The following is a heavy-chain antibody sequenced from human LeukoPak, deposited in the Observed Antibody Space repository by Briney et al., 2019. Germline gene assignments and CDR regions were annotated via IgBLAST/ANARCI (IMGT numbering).Heavy chain of an antibody. D-gene: IGHD6-19*01. J-gene: IGHJ6*03. CDR3: ARHAVYSSGWYVENYYMDV. V-gene: IGHV4-38-2*01. Sequence: PSETLSLTCAVSGYSISSGYYWGWIRQPPGKGLEWIGSIYHSGSTYYSPSLKSRVTISVDTSKNQFSLKLSSVTAADTAVYYCARHAVYSSGWYVENYYMDVWGKGTTVTVSS. CDR1: GYSISSGYY. CDR2: IYHSGST.